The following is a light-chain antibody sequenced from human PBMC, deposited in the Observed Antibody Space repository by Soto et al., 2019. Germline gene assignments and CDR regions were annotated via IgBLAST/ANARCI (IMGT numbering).Light chain of an antibody. CDR2: KAS. J-gene: IGKJ1*01. V-gene: IGKV1-5*03. CDR3: QHYNSYSEA. Sequence: DIQMTQSPSTLSASVGDIVTITCRASQSISIWLAWYQQRPGKAPKLLIYKASILRSGVPSRFSGSGCGTEFTLTISSLQPDDFATYYCQHYNSYSEAFGQGTKVDIK. CDR1: QSISIW.